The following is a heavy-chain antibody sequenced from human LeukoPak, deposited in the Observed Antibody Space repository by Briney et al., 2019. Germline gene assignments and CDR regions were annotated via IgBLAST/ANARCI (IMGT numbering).Heavy chain of an antibody. D-gene: IGHD3-22*01. CDR2: IYYSGST. Sequence: PSEALSLTCTVSGGSISSSSYYWGWIRQPPGKGLEWIGSIYYSGSTYYNPSLKSRVTISVDTSKNQFSLKLSSVTAADTAVYYCARDQYYYDSSGKYYMDVWGKGTTVTISS. V-gene: IGHV4-39*07. CDR1: GGSISSSSYY. J-gene: IGHJ6*03. CDR3: ARDQYYYDSSGKYYMDV.